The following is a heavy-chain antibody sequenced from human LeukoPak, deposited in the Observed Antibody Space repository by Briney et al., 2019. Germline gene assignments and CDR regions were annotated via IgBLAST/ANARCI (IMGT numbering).Heavy chain of an antibody. V-gene: IGHV3-30-3*01. CDR2: ISYDGSNK. J-gene: IGHJ4*02. CDR3: AREPQPYYDFWSGYYSH. Sequence: GRSLRLSCAASGSTFSSYAMHWVRQAPGKGLEWVAVISYDGSNKYYADSVKGRFTISRDNSKNTLYLQMNSLRAEDTAVYYCAREPQPYYDFWSGYYSHWGQGTLVTVSS. CDR1: GSTFSSYA. D-gene: IGHD3-3*01.